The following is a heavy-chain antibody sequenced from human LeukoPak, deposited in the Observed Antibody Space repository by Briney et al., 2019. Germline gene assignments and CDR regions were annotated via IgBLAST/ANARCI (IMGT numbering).Heavy chain of an antibody. D-gene: IGHD3-10*01. J-gene: IGHJ3*02. V-gene: IGHV1-2*02. Sequence: GASVKVSCKASGYTFTGYYMHWVRQAPGQGLEWMGWINPNSGGTNYAQKFQGRVTMTRDTSISTAYMELSRLRSDDTAVYYCARDVWTLWFGESTDAFDIWGQGTMVTVSS. CDR3: ARDVWTLWFGESTDAFDI. CDR2: INPNSGGT. CDR1: GYTFTGYY.